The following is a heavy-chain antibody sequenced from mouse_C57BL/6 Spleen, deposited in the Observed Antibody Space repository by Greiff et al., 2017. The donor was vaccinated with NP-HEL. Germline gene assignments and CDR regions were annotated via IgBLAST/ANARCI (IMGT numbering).Heavy chain of an antibody. V-gene: IGHV1-26*01. CDR2: INPNNGGT. Sequence: VQLQQSGPELVKPGASVKISCKASGYTFTDYYMNWVKQSHGKSLEWIGDINPNNGGTSYNQKFKGKATLTVDKSSSTAYMELRSLTSEDSAVXSCATYYGPDYWGQGTTLTVSS. D-gene: IGHD1-2*01. J-gene: IGHJ2*01. CDR3: ATYYGPDY. CDR1: GYTFTDYY.